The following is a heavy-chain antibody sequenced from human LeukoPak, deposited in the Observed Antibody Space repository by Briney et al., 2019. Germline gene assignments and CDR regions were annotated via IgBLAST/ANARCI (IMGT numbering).Heavy chain of an antibody. Sequence: PSETLSLTCTVSGGSISSSSYYWGWIRQPPGKGLEWIGSIYYSGSTYYNPSLKSRVTISVDTSKNQFSLKLSSVTAADTAVYYCARPNLQVVRMEYYFDYWGQGTLVTVSS. D-gene: IGHD2-15*01. J-gene: IGHJ4*02. CDR1: GGSISSSSYY. CDR3: ARPNLQVVRMEYYFDY. CDR2: IYYSGST. V-gene: IGHV4-39*01.